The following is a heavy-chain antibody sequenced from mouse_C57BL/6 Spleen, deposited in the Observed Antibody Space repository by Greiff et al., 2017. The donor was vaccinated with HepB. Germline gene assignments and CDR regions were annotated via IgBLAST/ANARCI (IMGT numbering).Heavy chain of an antibody. J-gene: IGHJ4*01. Sequence: EVQLQQSGPELVKPGASVKISCKASGYTFTDYYMNWVKQSHGKSLEWIGDINPNNGGTSYNQKFKGKATLTVDKSSSTAYMELRSLTSEDSAVYYCANYYGSSYGGMDYWGQGTSVTVSS. D-gene: IGHD1-1*01. CDR3: ANYYGSSYGGMDY. CDR1: GYTFTDYY. V-gene: IGHV1-26*01. CDR2: INPNNGGT.